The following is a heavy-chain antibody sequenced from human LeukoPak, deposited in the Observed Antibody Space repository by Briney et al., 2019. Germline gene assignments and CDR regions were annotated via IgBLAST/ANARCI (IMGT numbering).Heavy chain of an antibody. D-gene: IGHD3-22*01. CDR3: ARANYYDTSGYSRGAFDI. J-gene: IGHJ3*02. CDR2: IYTSGSS. V-gene: IGHV4-4*07. CDR1: GGSISSYY. Sequence: SETLSLTCTVSGGSISSYYWSWMRQPAGKGLEWIGRIYTSGSSNYNPSLKSRVAMSVDTSKNQFSLKLSSVTAADTAVYYCARANYYDTSGYSRGAFDIWGQGTMVTVSS.